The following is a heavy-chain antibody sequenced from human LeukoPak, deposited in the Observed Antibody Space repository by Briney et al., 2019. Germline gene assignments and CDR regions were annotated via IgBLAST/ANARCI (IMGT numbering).Heavy chain of an antibody. D-gene: IGHD6-19*01. CDR1: GFTLSSYW. CDR2: IKQDGSEK. CDR3: ARDVHSGAFDY. Sequence: GGSLRLSCAASGFTLSSYWMSWVRQAPGKGLEWVANIKQDGSEKYYVDSVKGRFTISRDNAKNSLYLQMNSLRAEDTAVYYCARDVHSGAFDYWGQGTLVTVSS. V-gene: IGHV3-7*01. J-gene: IGHJ4*02.